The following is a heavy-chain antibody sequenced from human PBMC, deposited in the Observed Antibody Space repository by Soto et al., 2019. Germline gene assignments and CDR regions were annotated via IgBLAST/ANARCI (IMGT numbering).Heavy chain of an antibody. J-gene: IGHJ3*02. CDR2: MSHSGGT. CDR1: GGFVSSGSYY. Sequence: PSETLSLTCAVYGGFVSSGSYYWSWIRQPPGKGLEWIGEMSHSGGTHFNPSLKSRVTISVDTSKNQFSLKMSSVTAADTALYYCARVERGTATTVVDAFDIWGPGKMVTVSS. D-gene: IGHD1-1*01. V-gene: IGHV4-61*01. CDR3: ARVERGTATTVVDAFDI.